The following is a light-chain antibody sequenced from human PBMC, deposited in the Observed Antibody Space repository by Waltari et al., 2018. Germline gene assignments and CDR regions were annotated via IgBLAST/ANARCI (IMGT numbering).Light chain of an antibody. CDR2: GAS. V-gene: IGKV3-11*01. Sequence: ILLTQSPDTLSLSPGERATLSCWASQTVGNSLAWYQHKPGQPPRLLIDGASNRATGIPARFSGSGSGTEFILTINSLEAEDSAVDYCQQRSISCTCGQGTRLEI. J-gene: IGKJ2*02. CDR1: QTVGNS. CDR3: QQRSISCT.